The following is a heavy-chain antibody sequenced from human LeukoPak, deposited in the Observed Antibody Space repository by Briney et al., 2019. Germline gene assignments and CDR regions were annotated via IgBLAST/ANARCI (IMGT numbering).Heavy chain of an antibody. Sequence: GGSLRLSCAACGFTFSSYAMSWVRQAPGKGLEWVSAMSGGGVSTYYADSVKGRFTISRDNSKNTLYLQVSSLRAEDTAVHYCAKVGSSGWFYFDSWGQGTLVTVSS. J-gene: IGHJ4*02. CDR3: AKVGSSGWFYFDS. CDR2: MSGGGVST. D-gene: IGHD6-19*01. CDR1: GFTFSSYA. V-gene: IGHV3-23*01.